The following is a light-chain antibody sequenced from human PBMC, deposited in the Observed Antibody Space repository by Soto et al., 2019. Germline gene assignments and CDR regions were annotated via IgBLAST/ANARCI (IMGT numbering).Light chain of an antibody. CDR2: QVS. CDR1: QSLVYSDGNTY. J-gene: IGKJ1*01. CDR3: VQFSHFPRT. Sequence: DTVMTQTPLSSPVTLGQPASISCRSSQSLVYSDGNTYLSWLQQRPGQPPRLLIYQVSNRFSGVPHRLSGSGAWTDFTPKISRIEADDVGIYYGVQFSHFPRTFGQGTKVE. V-gene: IGKV2-24*01.